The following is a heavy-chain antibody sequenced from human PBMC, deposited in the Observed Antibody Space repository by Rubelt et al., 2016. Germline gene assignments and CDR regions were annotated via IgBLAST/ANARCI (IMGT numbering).Heavy chain of an antibody. CDR2: IYYSGST. Sequence: QVQLQESGPGLVKPSETLSLTCTVSGGSISSYYWSWIRQPPGKGLEWIGYIYYSGSTNYNPSLKSRVTISVDTSKNQFSLKLSSVTAADTAVYYCARAGAGSGSPLYYGMDVWGQGTTVSVSS. J-gene: IGHJ6*02. CDR1: GGSISSYY. D-gene: IGHD3-10*01. V-gene: IGHV4-59*01. CDR3: ARAGAGSGSPLYYGMDV.